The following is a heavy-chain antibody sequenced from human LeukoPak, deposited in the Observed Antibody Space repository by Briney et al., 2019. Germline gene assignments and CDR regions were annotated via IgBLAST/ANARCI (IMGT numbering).Heavy chain of an antibody. CDR3: ARESSGYFY. D-gene: IGHD3-22*01. V-gene: IGHV3-21*01. CDR1: GFIFSSYS. J-gene: IGHJ4*02. CDR2: ISSSSSFR. Sequence: GGSLRLSCAASGFIFSSYSMNWVRQAPAKGLEWVSSISSSSSFRYYADSVKGRFTISRDNAKNSLYLQMNSLRAEDTAVYYCARESSGYFYWGQGTLVPVSS.